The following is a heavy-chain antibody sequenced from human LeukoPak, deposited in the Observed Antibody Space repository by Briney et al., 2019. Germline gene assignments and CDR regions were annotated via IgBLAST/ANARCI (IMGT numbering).Heavy chain of an antibody. CDR3: TTVRSYCSGGSCYKAFDY. Sequence: GGSLRLSCAASGFTFSNAWMSWVRQAPGKGLEWVGRIKSKTDGGTTDYAAPVKGRFTISRGDSKNTLYLQMNSLKTEDTAVYYCTTVRSYCSGGSCYKAFDYWGQETLVTVSS. D-gene: IGHD2-15*01. CDR1: GFTFSNAW. J-gene: IGHJ4*02. CDR2: IKSKTDGGTT. V-gene: IGHV3-15*01.